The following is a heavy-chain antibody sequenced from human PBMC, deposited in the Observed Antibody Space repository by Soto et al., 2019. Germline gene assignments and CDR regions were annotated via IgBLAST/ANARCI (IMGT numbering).Heavy chain of an antibody. Sequence: PSETLSLTWAVYGGSFGGYYWSWIRQPPGKGLEWIGEINHSGSNNYNPSLKSRVTISVDTSKNQFSLKLSSVTAADTAVYYCARETGQAIDYWGQGTLVTVSS. J-gene: IGHJ4*02. CDR2: INHSGSN. CDR3: ARETGQAIDY. V-gene: IGHV4-34*01. CDR1: GGSFGGYY.